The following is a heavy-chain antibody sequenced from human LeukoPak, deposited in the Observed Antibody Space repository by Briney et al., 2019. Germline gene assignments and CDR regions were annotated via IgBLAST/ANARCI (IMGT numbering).Heavy chain of an antibody. CDR1: GYTFTGYY. D-gene: IGHD3-10*01. CDR3: ARGSITMVRGVIVGFDP. Sequence: ASVKVSCKASGYTFTGYYMHWVRQAPGQGLEWMGGIIPIFGTANYAQKFQGRVTITADESTSTAYMELSSLRSEDTAVYYCARGSITMVRGVIVGFDPWGQGTLVTVSS. CDR2: IIPIFGTA. V-gene: IGHV1-69*13. J-gene: IGHJ5*02.